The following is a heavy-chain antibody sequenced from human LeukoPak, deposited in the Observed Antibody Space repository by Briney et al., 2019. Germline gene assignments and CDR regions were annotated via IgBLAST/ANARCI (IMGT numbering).Heavy chain of an antibody. J-gene: IGHJ4*02. Sequence: SVKVSCKASGGTFSSYAISWVRQAPGQGLEWMGGIIPIFGTANYAQKFQGKVTITADESTSTAYMELSSLRSEDTAVYYCARTKIDNTYYYDSSGYYYFDYWGQGTLVTVSS. CDR2: IIPIFGTA. CDR1: GGTFSSYA. V-gene: IGHV1-69*13. CDR3: ARTKIDNTYYYDSSGYYYFDY. D-gene: IGHD3-22*01.